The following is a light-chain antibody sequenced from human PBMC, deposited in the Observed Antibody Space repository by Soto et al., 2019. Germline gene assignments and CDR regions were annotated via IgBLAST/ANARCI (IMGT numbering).Light chain of an antibody. CDR2: RAS. CDR3: QQANSFPLT. Sequence: EILLTRSPGTLSFSAGERAPLSCRASQSVSSSYLDWYPQKPGKAPRLLMYRASSRPTGIPDRFSGSGSGTDFTLTITSLQPEDFETYYCQQANSFPLTFGPGTKVDVK. CDR1: QSVSSSY. J-gene: IGKJ3*01. V-gene: IGKV3-20*01.